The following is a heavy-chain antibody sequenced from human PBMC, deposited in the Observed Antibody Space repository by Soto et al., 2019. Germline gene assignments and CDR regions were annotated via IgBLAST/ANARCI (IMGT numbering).Heavy chain of an antibody. Sequence: GGLRRPGTASGCTCSTYEFNGVRQAPGRGLEWISYISVSGNIIKYADSVKGRFTISRDNAENSLHLHMSSLRVDGTAVYFCVRDTMRASAAASLDYWGQGTQVTVSS. CDR1: GCTCSTYE. V-gene: IGHV3-48*03. CDR2: ISVSGNII. CDR3: VRDTMRASAAASLDY. J-gene: IGHJ4*02. D-gene: IGHD6-13*01.